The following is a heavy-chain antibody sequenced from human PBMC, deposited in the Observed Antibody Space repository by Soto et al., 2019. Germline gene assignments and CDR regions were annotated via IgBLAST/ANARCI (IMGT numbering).Heavy chain of an antibody. D-gene: IGHD3-10*01. CDR3: ASSYGSGYRAFDY. J-gene: IGHJ4*02. CDR2: VNPIVSMS. CDR1: GDTFNFYS. Sequence: QVQLVQSGAEVKRPGSSVKVSCKASGDTFNFYSINWVRHAPGLVLEWMGRVNPIVSMSNYAQKFQGRVKMTANKSTNTDYMEISSLRSEDTAIYYCASSYGSGYRAFDYWGQGALVTVSS. V-gene: IGHV1-69*02.